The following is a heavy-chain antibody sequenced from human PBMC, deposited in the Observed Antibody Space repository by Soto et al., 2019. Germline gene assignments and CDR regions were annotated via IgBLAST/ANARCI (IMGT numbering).Heavy chain of an antibody. D-gene: IGHD2-8*01. CDR2: ILSDYNT. Sequence: EVQLLESGGAWAQPGGSLPLSFAASGFTFRVYTRTWFRRAPGRVLKCISVILSDYNTFYPGSVGGRFTISRDNSKNTIYLEMNSLRAEDTAVYYCARRTNGYFGYWGQGALVTVSS. CDR1: GFTFRVYT. V-gene: IGHV3-23*03. CDR3: ARRTNGYFGY. J-gene: IGHJ4*02.